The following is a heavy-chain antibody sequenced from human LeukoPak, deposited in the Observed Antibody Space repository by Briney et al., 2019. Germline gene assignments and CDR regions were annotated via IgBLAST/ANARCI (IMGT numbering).Heavy chain of an antibody. D-gene: IGHD6-13*01. CDR1: GFTVSSNY. V-gene: IGHV3-21*01. CDR2: ISSSSSYI. Sequence: GGSLRLSCAASGFTVSSNYMSWVRQAPGKGLEWVSSISSSSSYIYYADSVKGRFTISRDNAKNSLYLQMNSLRAEDTAVYYCARGLYSSSWSYFDYWGQGTLVTVSS. J-gene: IGHJ4*02. CDR3: ARGLYSSSWSYFDY.